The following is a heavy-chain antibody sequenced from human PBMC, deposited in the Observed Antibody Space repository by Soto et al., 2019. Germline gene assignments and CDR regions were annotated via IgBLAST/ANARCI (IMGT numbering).Heavy chain of an antibody. Sequence: GGSLRLSCAASQITFNNYVMAWVRQAQGKGLQWISSSSASGDATYYADSVMGRFTSSRDNSESTLYLQMNSLRTEDTALYYCAKRGDSTGWFWSTWGQVTLVTVSS. V-gene: IGHV3-23*01. J-gene: IGHJ5*02. D-gene: IGHD6-19*01. CDR3: AKRGDSTGWFWST. CDR2: SSASGDAT. CDR1: QITFNNYV.